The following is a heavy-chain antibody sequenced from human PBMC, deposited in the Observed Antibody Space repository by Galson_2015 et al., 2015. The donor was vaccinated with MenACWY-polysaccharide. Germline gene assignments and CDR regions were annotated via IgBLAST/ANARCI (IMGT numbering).Heavy chain of an antibody. CDR1: GYSFSSYD. V-gene: IGHV1-8*01. J-gene: IGHJ5*02. Sequence: SVKVSCKASGYSFSSYDINWVRQTTGQGLEWMGWMNPNSGNTGYAQKFQGRVTMTRNTSISIAYMELSSLRSEDTAVYYCARGGKYFCDSSGFLDWFVPWGHGTLVTVSS. CDR3: ARGGKYFCDSSGFLDWFVP. CDR2: MNPNSGNT. D-gene: IGHD3-22*01.